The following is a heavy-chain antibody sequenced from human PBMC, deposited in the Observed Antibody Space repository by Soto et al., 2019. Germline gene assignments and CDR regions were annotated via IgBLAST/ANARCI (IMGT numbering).Heavy chain of an antibody. V-gene: IGHV3-21*01. CDR2: ISSNSAYI. J-gene: IGHJ5*02. D-gene: IGHD6-13*01. CDR3: TRDASRDSSARGWFDP. Sequence: GGSLRLSCASSGFTFLSFTMKWVRQAPGKGLEWVSTISSNSAYIYYTDALRGRFTISRDNAKNSLHLQMNSLRAEDTAVYYCTRDASRDSSARGWFDPWGPGTLVTVSS. CDR1: GFTFLSFT.